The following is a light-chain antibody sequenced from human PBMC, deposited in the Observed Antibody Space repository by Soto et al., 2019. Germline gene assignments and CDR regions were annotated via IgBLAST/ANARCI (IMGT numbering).Light chain of an antibody. V-gene: IGKV3-15*01. CDR2: GAS. CDR3: QQYNNWPPIT. Sequence: EIGLTQSPCTLSLSAGERPNPSSRATQSVSSTYLAWYQQKPGQAPRLLIYGASTRATGIAARFSGSGSGTEFTPTISSLQSEDFAVYYCQQYNNWPPITFGQGTRLEIK. CDR1: QSVSSTY. J-gene: IGKJ5*01.